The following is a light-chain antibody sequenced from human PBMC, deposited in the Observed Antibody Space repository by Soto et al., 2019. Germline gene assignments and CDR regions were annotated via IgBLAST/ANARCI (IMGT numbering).Light chain of an antibody. CDR1: SSDVGSYNY. CDR2: EVR. J-gene: IGLJ1*01. CDR3: ISYTGSDTSYV. V-gene: IGLV2-14*01. Sequence: QSVLTQPASVSASPGQSITISCTGTSSDVGSYNYVAWYQQFPGKTPKLMIYEVRNRPSGVSSRFSGSKSGNTASLTISGLQAEDEADYYCISYTGSDTSYVFGTGTKLTVL.